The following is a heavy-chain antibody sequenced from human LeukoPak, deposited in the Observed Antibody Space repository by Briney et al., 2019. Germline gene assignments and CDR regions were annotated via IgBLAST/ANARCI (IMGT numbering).Heavy chain of an antibody. V-gene: IGHV3-7*01. CDR2: IKQDGSEK. J-gene: IGHJ4*02. D-gene: IGHD6-13*01. Sequence: RGSLRLSCAASGFTFSSYWMSWVRQAPGKGLEWVANIKQDGSEKYYVDSVKGRFTISRDSAENSLYLQMNSLRAEDTAVYYCARSYSSSWYVYWGQGTLVTVSS. CDR3: ARSYSSSWYVY. CDR1: GFTFSSYW.